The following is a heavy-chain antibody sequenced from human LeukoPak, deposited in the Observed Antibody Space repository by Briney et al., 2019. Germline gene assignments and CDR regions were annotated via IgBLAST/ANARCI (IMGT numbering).Heavy chain of an antibody. Sequence: PSETLSLTCTVSGGSINSGNYYWNWIRQPAGKGLEWIGRIYTSGSTNYNPSLKSRVTISVDTSKNQFSLKLSSVTAADTAVYYCARYNYDILTGYYFDYWGQGTLVTVSS. V-gene: IGHV4-61*02. D-gene: IGHD3-9*01. CDR1: GGSINSGNYY. J-gene: IGHJ4*02. CDR3: ARYNYDILTGYYFDY. CDR2: IYTSGST.